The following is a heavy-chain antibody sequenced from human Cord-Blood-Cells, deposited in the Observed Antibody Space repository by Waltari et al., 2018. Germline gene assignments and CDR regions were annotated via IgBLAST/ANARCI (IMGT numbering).Heavy chain of an antibody. J-gene: IGHJ4*02. CDR3: ARDDSSGWYPLDY. CDR1: GYTFTSNY. CDR2: INPSGGST. D-gene: IGHD6-19*01. V-gene: IGHV1-46*01. Sequence: QVQLVQAGADVKKPAASVKVSCTASGYTFTSNYMHSVRQAPGQGLEWMGIINPSGGSTSYAQKFQGRVTMTRDTSTSTVYMELSSLRSEDTAVYYCARDDSSGWYPLDYWGQGTLVTVSS.